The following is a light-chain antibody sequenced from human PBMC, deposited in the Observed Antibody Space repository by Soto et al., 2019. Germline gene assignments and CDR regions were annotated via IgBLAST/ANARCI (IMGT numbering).Light chain of an antibody. Sequence: EIVLTQSPGTLSLSPGERATLSCRTSQSVSSNHLAWYQQKPGQAPRLLIFGAPSRATGIPDRFSDSESGTDFTLTISRVEPEDRAVYYCQQYGSSPYTFGQGTKLEIK. CDR3: QQYGSSPYT. J-gene: IGKJ2*01. V-gene: IGKV3-20*01. CDR1: QSVSSNH. CDR2: GAP.